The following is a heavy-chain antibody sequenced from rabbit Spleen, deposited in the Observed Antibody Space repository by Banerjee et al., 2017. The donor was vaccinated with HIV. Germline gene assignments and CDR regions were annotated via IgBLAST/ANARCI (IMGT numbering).Heavy chain of an antibody. CDR1: GVSFSGSSY. CDR3: ARDLTGVIGWNFGW. D-gene: IGHD1-1*01. J-gene: IGHJ4*01. V-gene: IGHV1S40*01. CDR2: IESDNSGFT. Sequence: SLTLTCIASGVSFSGSSYMCWVRQAPGKGLEWIACIESDNSGFTYFASWAKGRFTISKTSSTTVTLHMTSLTAADTATYFCARDLTGVIGWNFGWWGQGTLVT.